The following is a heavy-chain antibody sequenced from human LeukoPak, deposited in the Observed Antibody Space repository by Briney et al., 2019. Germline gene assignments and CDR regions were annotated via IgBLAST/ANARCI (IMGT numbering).Heavy chain of an antibody. J-gene: IGHJ4*02. CDR2: INHSGST. CDR3: ARGQRGSSGYYLGY. D-gene: IGHD3-22*01. CDR1: GGSFSGYY. Sequence: PSETLSLTCAVYGGSFSGYYWSWIRQPPGKGLEWIGEINHSGSTNYNPSLKSRVTISVDTSKNQFSLKLSSVTAADTAVYYCARGQRGSSGYYLGYWGQGTLVTVSS. V-gene: IGHV4-34*01.